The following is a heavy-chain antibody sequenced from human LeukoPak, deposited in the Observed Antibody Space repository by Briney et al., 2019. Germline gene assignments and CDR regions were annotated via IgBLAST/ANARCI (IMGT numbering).Heavy chain of an antibody. CDR3: ARTLIVVVGHYYYYYMDV. V-gene: IGHV4-39*07. CDR2: MYYSGST. Sequence: SETLSLTCTVSGGSISSSSYYWGWIRQPPGKGLEWIGSMYYSGSTYYNPSLKSRVTISVDTSKNQFSLKLSSVTAADTAVYYCARTLIVVVGHYYYYYMDVWGKGTTVTVSS. J-gene: IGHJ6*03. D-gene: IGHD3-22*01. CDR1: GGSISSSSYY.